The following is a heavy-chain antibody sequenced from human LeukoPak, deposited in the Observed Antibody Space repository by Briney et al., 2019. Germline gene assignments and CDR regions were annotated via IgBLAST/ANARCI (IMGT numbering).Heavy chain of an antibody. V-gene: IGHV1-2*06. CDR2: INPNSGGT. J-gene: IGHJ4*02. D-gene: IGHD5-18*01. CDR3: ARVPLGGYSYPDYFDY. CDR1: GYTLTGNY. Sequence: ASVKVSCKASGYTLTGNYMHWVRQAPGQGLEWMGRINPNSGGTNYAQQFQGRVTMTRDTSISTAYMELRRLRSDDTAVYYCARVPLGGYSYPDYFDYWGQGTLVTVSS.